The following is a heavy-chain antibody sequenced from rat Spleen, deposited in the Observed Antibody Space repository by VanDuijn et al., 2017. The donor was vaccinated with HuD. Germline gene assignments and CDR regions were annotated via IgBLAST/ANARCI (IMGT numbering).Heavy chain of an antibody. CDR2: ISISGDNT. Sequence: EVQLVESGGGLVQPGRSLKLSCAASGFTFSNYDMAWVRQAPTQGLEWVASISISGDNTYYRDSVKGRFTVSRDNAKSTLYLQMDSLTSEDTATYYCATHGGLYNWFAYWGQGTLVTVSS. J-gene: IGHJ3*01. CDR3: ATHGGLYNWFAY. CDR1: GFTFSNYD. V-gene: IGHV5-25*01.